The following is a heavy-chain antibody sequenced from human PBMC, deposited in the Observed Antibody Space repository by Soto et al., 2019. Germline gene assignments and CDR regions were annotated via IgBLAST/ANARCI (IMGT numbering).Heavy chain of an antibody. J-gene: IGHJ6*02. CDR1: GGSISSYY. Sequence: PSETLSLTCTVSGGSISSYYWSWIRQPPGKGLEWIGYIYYSGSINYNPSLKSRVTISVDTSKNQFSLKLSSVTAADTAVYYCARAVAPVNPLYYYYYYGMDVWGQGTTVTVSS. D-gene: IGHD2-15*01. CDR3: ARAVAPVNPLYYYYYYGMDV. CDR2: IYYSGSI. V-gene: IGHV4-59*01.